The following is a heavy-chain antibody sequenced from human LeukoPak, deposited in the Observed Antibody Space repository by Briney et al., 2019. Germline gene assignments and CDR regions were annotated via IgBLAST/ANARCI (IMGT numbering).Heavy chain of an antibody. V-gene: IGHV4-4*07. D-gene: IGHD6-13*01. J-gene: IGHJ1*01. CDR3: ARDEMMAAAGTGDFQH. CDR1: GGSISSYY. Sequence: SETLSLTCTVSGGSISSYYWRWIRQPAGKGLEWIGRIYTSGSTNYNPSLKSRVTMSVDTSKNQFSLKLSSVTAADTAVYYCARDEMMAAAGTGDFQHWGQGTLVTVSS. CDR2: IYTSGST.